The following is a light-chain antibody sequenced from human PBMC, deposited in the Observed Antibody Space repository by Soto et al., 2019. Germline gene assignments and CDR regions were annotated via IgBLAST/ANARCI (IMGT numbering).Light chain of an antibody. CDR1: QRISSW. Sequence: DIQMTPSPSTLSASLGDRVTITCRARQRISSWLAWYQQKPGKAPKLLIYDASSLESGVPSRFSGSGSGTEFTLTTSSLQPDDFATYYCQQYNSYSPTFGQGTKVDIK. CDR3: QQYNSYSPT. V-gene: IGKV1-5*01. CDR2: DAS. J-gene: IGKJ1*01.